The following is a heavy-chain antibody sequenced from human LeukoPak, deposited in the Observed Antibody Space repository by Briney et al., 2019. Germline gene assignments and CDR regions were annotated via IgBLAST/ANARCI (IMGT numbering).Heavy chain of an antibody. D-gene: IGHD3-10*01. J-gene: IGHJ4*02. CDR1: GYTFTGYY. CDR2: IHPKSGGT. Sequence: GASVKVSCKASGYTFTGYYMHWVRQAPGQGLEWMAWIHPKSGGTNYAQKFQGRVTMTRDTSISTAYMELRRLRVDDTAVYYCARTLWVGELSLAYWGQGTLVTVSS. CDR3: ARTLWVGELSLAY. V-gene: IGHV1-2*02.